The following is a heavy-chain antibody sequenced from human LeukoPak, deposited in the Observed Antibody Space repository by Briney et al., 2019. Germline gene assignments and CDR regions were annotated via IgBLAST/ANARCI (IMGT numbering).Heavy chain of an antibody. CDR2: LYTTGTT. CDR1: GASITSCY. V-gene: IGHV4-4*07. D-gene: IGHD1-26*01. CDR3: VRDGANWEEPNDAFDT. J-gene: IGHJ3*02. Sequence: SETLSLTCAVSGASITSCYWSWVRQSAGKGLEWIGRLYTTGTTNYNPSLKSRVTMSGDSSKIQLSLTLTSVTTADTAVYYCVRDGANWEEPNDAFDTWGQGTLLTVSS.